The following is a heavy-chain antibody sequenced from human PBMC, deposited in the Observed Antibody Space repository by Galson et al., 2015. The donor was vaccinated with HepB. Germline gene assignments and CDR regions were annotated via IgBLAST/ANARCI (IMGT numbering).Heavy chain of an antibody. D-gene: IGHD6-19*01. J-gene: IGHJ4*02. Sequence: SLRLSCAASGFTFSSYSMNWVRQAPGKGLEWVGRIKSKTDGGTTDYAAPVKGRFTISRDDSKNTLYLQMNSLKTEDTAVYYCTTDHKRYSSGWYSGDYWGQGTLVTVSS. CDR3: TTDHKRYSSGWYSGDY. CDR2: IKSKTDGGTT. V-gene: IGHV3-15*01. CDR1: GFTFSSYS.